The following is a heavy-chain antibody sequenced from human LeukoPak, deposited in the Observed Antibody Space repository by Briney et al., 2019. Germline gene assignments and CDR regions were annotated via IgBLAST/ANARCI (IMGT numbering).Heavy chain of an antibody. J-gene: IGHJ5*02. V-gene: IGHV3-53*01. CDR1: GFTVSSNY. CDR3: ARYSGSYYEGCCWFDP. Sequence: TGGSLRLSCAASGFTVSSNYMSWVRQAPGKGLEWVSVIYSGGSTYYADSVKGRFTISRDNSKNTLYLQMNSLRAEDTAVYYCARYSGSYYEGCCWFDPWGQGTLVTVSS. CDR2: IYSGGST. D-gene: IGHD1-26*01.